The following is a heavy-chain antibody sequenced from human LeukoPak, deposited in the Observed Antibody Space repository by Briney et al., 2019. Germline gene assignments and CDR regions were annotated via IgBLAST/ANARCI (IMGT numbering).Heavy chain of an antibody. CDR1: GGSISSYY. CDR2: IYYSGST. Sequence: SETLSLTCTVSGGSISSYYWGWIRQPPGKGLERIGSIYYSGSTYYNPSLKSRVTISVDTSKNQFSLKLSSVTAADTAVYYCARERYYDSSGYYSAYYYYMDVWGKGTTVTVSS. D-gene: IGHD3-22*01. J-gene: IGHJ6*03. CDR3: ARERYYDSSGYYSAYYYYMDV. V-gene: IGHV4-39*07.